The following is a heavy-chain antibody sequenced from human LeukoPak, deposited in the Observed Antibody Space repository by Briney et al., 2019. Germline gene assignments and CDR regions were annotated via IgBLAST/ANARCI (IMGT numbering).Heavy chain of an antibody. Sequence: GGSLRLSCAASGFTFITYNMNWVRQAPGKGLEWVSSITSSSIHTFYADSVKGRFTISRDNAKNSLYLQMSSLRPDDTALYYCSTDPRLLIYWGHGTLVTVSS. D-gene: IGHD2-8*01. J-gene: IGHJ4*01. CDR1: GFTFITYN. CDR2: ITSSSIHT. V-gene: IGHV3-21*04. CDR3: STDPRLLIY.